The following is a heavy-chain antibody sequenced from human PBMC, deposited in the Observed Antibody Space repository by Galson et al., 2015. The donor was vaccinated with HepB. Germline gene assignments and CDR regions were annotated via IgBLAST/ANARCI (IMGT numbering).Heavy chain of an antibody. J-gene: IGHJ4*02. CDR2: FDPEDGET. Sequence: SVKVSCKVSGYTLTELSMHWVRQAPGKGLEWMGGFDPEDGETIYAQKFQGRVTMTEDTSTDTAYMELSSLRSEDTAVYYCATSATYYYDSSGYYSFDYWGQGTLVTVSS. V-gene: IGHV1-24*01. D-gene: IGHD3-22*01. CDR3: ATSATYYYDSSGYYSFDY. CDR1: GYTLTELS.